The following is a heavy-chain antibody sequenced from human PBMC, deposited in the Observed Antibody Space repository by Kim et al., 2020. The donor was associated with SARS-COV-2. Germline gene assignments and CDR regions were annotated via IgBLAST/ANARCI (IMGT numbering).Heavy chain of an antibody. CDR3: AKDMDYGIRAFDI. V-gene: IGHV3-9*01. J-gene: IGHJ3*02. Sequence: YADSVTGRLSISIDNAKTSLYLQINSLRAEDTALYYYAKDMDYGIRAFDIWGQGTMVTVSS. D-gene: IGHD3-16*01.